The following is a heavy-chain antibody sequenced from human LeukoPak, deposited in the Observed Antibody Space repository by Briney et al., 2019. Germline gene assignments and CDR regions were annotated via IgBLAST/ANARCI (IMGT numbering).Heavy chain of an antibody. J-gene: IGHJ5*02. Sequence: SETLSLTCTVSGGSISSYYWSWIRQFPGKDLEWIGYIYYSGSTYYTPSLKSRLAISVDTSKNHFSLKLSSVTAADTAVYHCARMVIATGGNWFDPWGQGTLVTVSS. V-gene: IGHV4-59*06. CDR2: IYYSGST. CDR1: GGSISSYY. D-gene: IGHD2-21*01. CDR3: ARMVIATGGNWFDP.